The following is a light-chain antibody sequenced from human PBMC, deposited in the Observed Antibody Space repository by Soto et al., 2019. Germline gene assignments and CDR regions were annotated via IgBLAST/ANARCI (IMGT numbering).Light chain of an antibody. CDR3: QQYYSSPVT. CDR1: QSVLYSSNSKNY. V-gene: IGKV4-1*01. J-gene: IGKJ4*01. CDR2: WAS. Sequence: DIVLTQTPDSLAVSLGERATINCRSSQSVLYSSNSKNYIAWYQQKPGRPPKLLLYWASTRESGVPDRFSGSGSGKVFTLTITSLQAEDVAAYYCQQYYSSPVTFGGGTKVEL.